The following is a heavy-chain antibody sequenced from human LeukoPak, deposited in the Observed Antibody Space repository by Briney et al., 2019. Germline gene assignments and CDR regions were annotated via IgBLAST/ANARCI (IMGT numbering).Heavy chain of an antibody. V-gene: IGHV4-34*01. CDR2: ISAGGNS. Sequence: PSETLSLTCAVYGGSFSGYFWTWIRQSPGKVLEWIGEISAGGNSNENPSLKSRVTISVDRSKNQFSPILNSVTAADTALYYCARDPRFSPFDYWGQGTLVTVSS. J-gene: IGHJ4*02. CDR1: GGSFSGYF. CDR3: ARDPRFSPFDY.